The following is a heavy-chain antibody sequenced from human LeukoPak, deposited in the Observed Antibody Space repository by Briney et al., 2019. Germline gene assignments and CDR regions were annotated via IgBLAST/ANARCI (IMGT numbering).Heavy chain of an antibody. CDR1: GGSISNYY. CDR2: IYYSGST. Sequence: PSETLSLTCTVSGGSISNYYWSWIRQPPGKGLEWIGYIYYSGSTNYNPSLKSRVTISVDTSKNQFSLKLSSVTAADTAVYYCARGRYDFWSGYSHLLFDYWGQGTLVTVSS. V-gene: IGHV4-59*01. J-gene: IGHJ4*02. D-gene: IGHD3-3*01. CDR3: ARGRYDFWSGYSHLLFDY.